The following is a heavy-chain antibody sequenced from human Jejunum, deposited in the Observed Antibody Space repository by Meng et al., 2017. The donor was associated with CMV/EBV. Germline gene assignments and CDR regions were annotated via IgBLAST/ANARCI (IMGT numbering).Heavy chain of an antibody. CDR1: GFTFSTYG. Sequence: QVYLVESGGSVVQPGESLRLACATSGFTFSTYGMHWVRQAPGKGLEWVTFIRNDGSNKYYVDSVKGRFTTSRDNSKNTVYLQVNSLRVEDTAVYYCVKEGLEYWGQGTLVTVSS. J-gene: IGHJ4*02. V-gene: IGHV3-30*02. D-gene: IGHD6-6*01. CDR3: VKEGLEY. CDR2: IRNDGSNK.